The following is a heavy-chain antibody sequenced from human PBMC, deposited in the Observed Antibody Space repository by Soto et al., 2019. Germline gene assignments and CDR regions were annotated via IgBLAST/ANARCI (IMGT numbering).Heavy chain of an antibody. CDR1: GFIFDDYA. Sequence: GGSLRLSCAASGFIFDDYAMHWVRQAPGKGLEWVSSINWNSGNIRYADSVKGRFTISRDNAKNSLYLQMNSLRAEDTALYYCAKDTGYSGYDGLDYWGRGTLVTVSS. CDR2: INWNSGNI. D-gene: IGHD5-12*01. V-gene: IGHV3-9*01. CDR3: AKDTGYSGYDGLDY. J-gene: IGHJ4*02.